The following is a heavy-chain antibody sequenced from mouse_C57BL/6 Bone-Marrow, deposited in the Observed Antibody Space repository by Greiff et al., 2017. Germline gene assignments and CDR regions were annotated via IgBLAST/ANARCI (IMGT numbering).Heavy chain of an antibody. CDR2: IHPNSGST. V-gene: IGHV1-64*01. CDR3: ARGLRLPPWFAY. J-gene: IGHJ3*01. CDR1: GYTFTRYW. D-gene: IGHD3-2*02. Sequence: QVQLQQPGAELVKPGASVKLSCKASGYTFTRYWMHWVKQRPGQGLEWIGMIHPNSGSTNYNEKFKSKATLTVDKSSSTAYMQLSSLTSEDSAVYYCARGLRLPPWFAYWGQGTLVTVSA.